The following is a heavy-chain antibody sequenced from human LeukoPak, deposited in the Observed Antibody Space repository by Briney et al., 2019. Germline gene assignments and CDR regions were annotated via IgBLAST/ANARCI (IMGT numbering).Heavy chain of an antibody. CDR2: ISDIGSI. Sequence: SETLSLTCTVSGGSISRYYWSWIRQPPGKGLEWIAYISDIGSINYNPSLKSRVTISLDTSKNQFSLKLSSVTAADAAVYYCAGHHPRNTVDFWGQGTLVTVSS. D-gene: IGHD2-8*02. CDR3: AGHHPRNTVDF. V-gene: IGHV4-59*08. CDR1: GGSISRYY. J-gene: IGHJ4*02.